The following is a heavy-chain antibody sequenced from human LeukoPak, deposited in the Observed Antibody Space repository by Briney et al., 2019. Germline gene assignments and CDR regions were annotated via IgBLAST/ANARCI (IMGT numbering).Heavy chain of an antibody. V-gene: IGHV4-4*07. Sequence: SETLSLTCTVSGGSISSYYWSWIRQPAGKGLEWIGRIYTSGSTNYNPSLKSRVTMSVDTSKNQFSLKLSSVTAADTAVYYCARVGWGNAAAHPNWLDPWGQGILVTVSS. CDR3: ARVGWGNAAAHPNWLDP. J-gene: IGHJ5*02. D-gene: IGHD6-6*01. CDR1: GGSISSYY. CDR2: IYTSGST.